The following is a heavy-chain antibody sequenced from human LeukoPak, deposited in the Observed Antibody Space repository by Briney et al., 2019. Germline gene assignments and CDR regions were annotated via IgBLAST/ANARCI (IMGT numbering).Heavy chain of an antibody. J-gene: IGHJ5*02. V-gene: IGHV1-69*08. D-gene: IGHD4-11*01. CDR2: ITPIIGTT. CDR1: GGTFKTHI. Sequence: SVKVSCKPSGGTFKTHIFSWVRQAPGQGLEWMGRITPIIGTTNYAQNFQGRVTITADTSTGTAYLEMTNLRSDDTAIYYCTRVNLRGSKYNWFDPWGQGTQVTVSS. CDR3: TRVNLRGSKYNWFDP.